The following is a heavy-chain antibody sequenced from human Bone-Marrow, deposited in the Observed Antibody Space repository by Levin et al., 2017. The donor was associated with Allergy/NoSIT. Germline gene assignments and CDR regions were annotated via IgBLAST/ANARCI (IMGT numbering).Heavy chain of an antibody. CDR1: GGSISSYY. J-gene: IGHJ3*02. Sequence: SETLSLTCTVSGGSISSYYWSWIRQPPGKGLEWIGYIYYSGSTNYNPSLKSRVTISVDTSKNQFSLKLSSVTAADTAVYYCARDLGYGDSVGAFDIWGQGTMVTVSS. D-gene: IGHD4-17*01. CDR2: IYYSGST. CDR3: ARDLGYGDSVGAFDI. V-gene: IGHV4-59*01.